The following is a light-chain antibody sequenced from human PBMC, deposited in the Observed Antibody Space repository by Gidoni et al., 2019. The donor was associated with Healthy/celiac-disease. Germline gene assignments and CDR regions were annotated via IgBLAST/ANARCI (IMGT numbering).Light chain of an antibody. V-gene: IGKV3-15*01. J-gene: IGKJ4*01. CDR3: QQYNNWPLT. Sequence: EIVMTQSPATLSVSPGERATLSCRASQSVSSNLAWYQQKPGQAPSLLIYGASTRATGIPALFSGSGSGTEFTLTISSLQSEDFAVYYCQQYNNWPLTFXGXTKVEIK. CDR2: GAS. CDR1: QSVSSN.